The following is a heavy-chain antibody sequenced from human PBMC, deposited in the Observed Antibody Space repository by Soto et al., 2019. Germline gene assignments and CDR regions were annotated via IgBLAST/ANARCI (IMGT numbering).Heavy chain of an antibody. CDR1: GFTFSSYA. J-gene: IGHJ4*02. D-gene: IGHD1-1*01. Sequence: GGSLRLSCAASGFTFSSYAMSWVRQAPGKGLEWVSAISGSGGSTYYADSVKGRFTISRDNSKNTLYLQMNSLRAEDTAVYYCAKGSERSRVFWSALIDYWGQGTLVTVSS. CDR2: ISGSGGST. CDR3: AKGSERSRVFWSALIDY. V-gene: IGHV3-23*01.